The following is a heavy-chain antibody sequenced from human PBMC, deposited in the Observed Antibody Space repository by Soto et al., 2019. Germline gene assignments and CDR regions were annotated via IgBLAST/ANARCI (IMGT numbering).Heavy chain of an antibody. CDR2: ISYDGSNK. CDR3: ARDGWYDSSGYLRETDAFDI. D-gene: IGHD3-22*01. CDR1: GFTFSSYA. J-gene: IGHJ3*02. Sequence: QVQLVESGGGVVQPGRSLRLSCAASGFTFSSYAMHWVRQAPGKGLEWVAVISYDGSNKYYADSVKGRFTISRDNSKNTXYXXMNSLRAEDTAVYYCARDGWYDSSGYLRETDAFDIWGQGTMVTVSS. V-gene: IGHV3-30-3*01.